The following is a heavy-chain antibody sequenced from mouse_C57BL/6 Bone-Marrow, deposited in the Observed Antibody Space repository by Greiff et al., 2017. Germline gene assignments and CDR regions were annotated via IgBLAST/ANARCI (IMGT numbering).Heavy chain of an antibody. CDR3: ARVELGAFAY. D-gene: IGHD4-1*01. J-gene: IGHJ3*01. V-gene: IGHV5-4*01. Sequence: EVQLVESGGGLVKPGGSLKLSCAASGFTFSSYAMSWVRQTPEKRLEWVATISDGGSYTYYPANVKGRVTITRDNANNTLYLQMSHLTSEDTAMYYCARVELGAFAYWGQGTLVTVSA. CDR1: GFTFSSYA. CDR2: ISDGGSYT.